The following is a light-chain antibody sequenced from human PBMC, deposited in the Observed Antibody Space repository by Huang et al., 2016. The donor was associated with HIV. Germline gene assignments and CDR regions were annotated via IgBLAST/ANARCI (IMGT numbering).Light chain of an antibody. Sequence: EIVMTQSPATLSVSPGERATLSCRASLSVGSNLAWYQQKPGQAPRLLIYGAFTRATDIPARCTGSKSGTEFTLTISSLQSEDFAVYYCQQYDNWPLTFGGGTNVEI. V-gene: IGKV3-15*01. CDR1: LSVGSN. CDR3: QQYDNWPLT. CDR2: GAF. J-gene: IGKJ4*01.